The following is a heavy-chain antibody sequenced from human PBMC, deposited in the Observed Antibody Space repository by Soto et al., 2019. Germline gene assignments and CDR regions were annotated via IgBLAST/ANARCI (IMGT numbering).Heavy chain of an antibody. CDR1: GFTLSGYY. CDR2: ISSSSTTV. V-gene: IGHV3-11*01. J-gene: IGHJ3*02. CDR3: ARDERYFDWILLGPDAFDI. D-gene: IGHD3-9*01. Sequence: GGSLRLSCAASGFTLSGYYMSWVRQAPGKGLEWLSYISSSSTTVYYVDSVKGRFTISRDNAKNSLYLQMDSLRVEDTAVYYCARDERYFDWILLGPDAFDIWGQGTMVTVSS.